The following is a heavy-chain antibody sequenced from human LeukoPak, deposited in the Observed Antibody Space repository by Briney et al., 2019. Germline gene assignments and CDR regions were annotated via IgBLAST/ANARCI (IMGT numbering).Heavy chain of an antibody. J-gene: IGHJ4*02. V-gene: IGHV3-48*01. Sequence: GGSLRLSCAASGFTFSNYSMNWVRQAPGKGLEWVSYISSTSTTIYYADSVKGRFTISRDNAKNSLYLQMNSLRVEDTAVYYCAREGSKFLRSFDYWGQGTLVTVSS. CDR2: ISSTSTTI. CDR3: AREGSKFLRSFDY. CDR1: GFTFSNYS.